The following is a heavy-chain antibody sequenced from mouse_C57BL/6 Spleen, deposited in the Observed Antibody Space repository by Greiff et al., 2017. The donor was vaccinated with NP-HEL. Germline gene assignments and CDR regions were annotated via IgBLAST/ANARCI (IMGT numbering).Heavy chain of an antibody. CDR2: ISSGGSYT. V-gene: IGHV5-6*01. CDR1: GFTFSSYG. D-gene: IGHD1-1*01. Sequence: EVKLVESGGDLVKPGGSLKLSCAASGFTFSSYGMSWVRQTPDKRLEWVATISSGGSYTYYPDSVKGRFTISRDNAKNTLYLQMSSLKSEDTAMYYCAREGITTVVSYFDYWGQGTTLTVSS. CDR3: AREGITTVVSYFDY. J-gene: IGHJ2*01.